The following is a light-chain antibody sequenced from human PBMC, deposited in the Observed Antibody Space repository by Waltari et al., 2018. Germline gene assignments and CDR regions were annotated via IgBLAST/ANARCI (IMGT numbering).Light chain of an antibody. CDR2: EVS. CDR3: SSYTTSSTLGV. J-gene: IGLJ3*02. V-gene: IGLV2-14*01. Sequence: QSALTQPASVSGSPGQSITISCTGTSSDVVAYNYVSWYQHHPGKAPKVMIYEVSNRPSGVSNRFSGSKSANTASLTISGLQAEDEADYYCSSYTTSSTLGVFGGGTKLTVL. CDR1: SSDVVAYNY.